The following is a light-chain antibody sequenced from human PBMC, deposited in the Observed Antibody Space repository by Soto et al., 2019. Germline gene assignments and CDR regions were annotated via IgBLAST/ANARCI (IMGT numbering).Light chain of an antibody. CDR3: QQYNNRPPDT. J-gene: IGKJ2*01. CDR1: QTISSW. Sequence: DIQMTQSPSTLSGSVGDRVTITCRASQTISSWLAWYQQKPGKAPKLLIYKASTLKSGVPSRFSGSGSGTEFTLTISSLQPDDFATYYCQQYNNRPPDTFGQGTKLEIK. CDR2: KAS. V-gene: IGKV1-5*03.